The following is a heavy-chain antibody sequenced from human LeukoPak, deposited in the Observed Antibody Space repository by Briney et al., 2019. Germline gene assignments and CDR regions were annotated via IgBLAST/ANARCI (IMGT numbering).Heavy chain of an antibody. CDR3: AKGPGAAAEGYYYYMDV. V-gene: IGHV3-21*01. CDR1: GFTFSSYS. Sequence: GGSLRLYCAASGFTFSSYSMNWVRQAPGKGLEWVSSIRSSSSYIYYADSVKGRFTISRDNAKNSLYLQMNSLRAEDTAVYYCAKGPGAAAEGYYYYMDVWGKGTTVTVSS. CDR2: IRSSSSYI. J-gene: IGHJ6*03. D-gene: IGHD6-13*01.